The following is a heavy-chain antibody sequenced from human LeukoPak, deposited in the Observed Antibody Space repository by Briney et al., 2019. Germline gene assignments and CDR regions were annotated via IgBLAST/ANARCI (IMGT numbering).Heavy chain of an antibody. CDR1: GFTFSSYG. J-gene: IGHJ3*02. V-gene: IGHV3-30*18. CDR2: ISYDGSNK. D-gene: IGHD5-24*01. Sequence: PGGSLRLSCAASGFTFSSYGMHWVRQAPGKGLEWVAVISYDGSNKYYADSAKGRFTISRDNSKNTLYLQMNSLRAEDTAVYYCAKCLIVDGYKEDAFDIWGQGTMVTVSS. CDR3: AKCLIVDGYKEDAFDI.